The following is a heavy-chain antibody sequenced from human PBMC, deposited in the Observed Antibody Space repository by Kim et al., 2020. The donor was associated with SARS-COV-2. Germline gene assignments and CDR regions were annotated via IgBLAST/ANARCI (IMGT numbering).Heavy chain of an antibody. D-gene: IGHD4-17*01. J-gene: IGHJ6*02. Sequence: SETLSLTCTVSGGSISSSSYYWGWIRQPPGKGLEWIGSIYYSGSTYYNPSLKSRVTISVDTSKNQFSLKLSSVTAADTAVYYCASPTADDYGDVRASYGMDVWGQGTTVTVSS. CDR1: GGSISSSSYY. CDR2: IYYSGST. V-gene: IGHV4-39*01. CDR3: ASPTADDYGDVRASYGMDV.